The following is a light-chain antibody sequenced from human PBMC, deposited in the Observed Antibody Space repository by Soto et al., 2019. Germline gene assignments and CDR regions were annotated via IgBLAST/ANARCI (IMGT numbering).Light chain of an antibody. CDR3: QQYDNLPLT. CDR1: QDIKNY. CDR2: DAS. Sequence: DFQMTQSPSSLSASVGDRDTITCQASQDIKNYLNWYQQKSGKAPKLLIYDASDLETGVPARFSGSESGTDFTFTINRLQPEDIATYYCQQYDNLPLTFGGGTKVEIK. V-gene: IGKV1-33*01. J-gene: IGKJ4*01.